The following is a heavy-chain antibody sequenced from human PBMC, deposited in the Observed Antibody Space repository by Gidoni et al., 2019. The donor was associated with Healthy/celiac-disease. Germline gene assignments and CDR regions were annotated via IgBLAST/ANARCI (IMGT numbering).Heavy chain of an antibody. Sequence: YYWSWIRQHPGKGLEWIGYIYYSGSTYYNPSLKSRVTISVDTSKNQFSLKLSSVTAADTAVYYCARDPRSEGAFDIWGQGTMVTVSS. CDR2: IYYSGST. V-gene: IGHV4-31*02. D-gene: IGHD3-10*01. J-gene: IGHJ3*02. CDR1: YY. CDR3: ARDPRSEGAFDI.